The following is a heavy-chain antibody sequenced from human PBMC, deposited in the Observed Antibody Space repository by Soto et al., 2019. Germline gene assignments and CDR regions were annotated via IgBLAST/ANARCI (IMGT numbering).Heavy chain of an antibody. CDR3: ATDKGDSYGYGNY. Sequence: QMQLVQSGPEVKKPGTSVKVSCKASGFTFTNSAVQWVRQARGQRLEWIGWFVVGSGNTNYAQKFQERVTITRDMSTSTAYMELSSLRSEDTAVYYCATDKGDSYGYGNYWGQGTLVTVSS. D-gene: IGHD5-18*01. CDR2: FVVGSGNT. CDR1: GFTFTNSA. J-gene: IGHJ4*02. V-gene: IGHV1-58*01.